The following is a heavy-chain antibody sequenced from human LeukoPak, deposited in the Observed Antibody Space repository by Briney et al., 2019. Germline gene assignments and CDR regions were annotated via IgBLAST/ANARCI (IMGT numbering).Heavy chain of an antibody. Sequence: SQTLSLTCTVSGGSISSGGYYWSWIRQHPGKGLEWIGYIYYSGSTYYNPSLKSRVTISVDTSKNQFSLKLSSVTAADTAVYYCARGTMRYYYGMDVWGQGTTVTVSS. V-gene: IGHV4-31*03. CDR1: GGSISSGGYY. CDR2: IYYSGST. D-gene: IGHD3-10*01. CDR3: ARGTMRYYYGMDV. J-gene: IGHJ6*02.